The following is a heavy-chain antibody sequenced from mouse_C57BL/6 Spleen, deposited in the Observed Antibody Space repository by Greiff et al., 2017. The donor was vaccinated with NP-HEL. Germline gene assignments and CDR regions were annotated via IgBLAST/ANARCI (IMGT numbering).Heavy chain of an antibody. CDR3: ARGTRFDY. J-gene: IGHJ2*01. Sequence: VQLQQSGAELVRPGSSVKLSCKASGYTFTSYWMHWVKQRPIQGLEWIGNIDPSDSETHYNQKFKDKATLTVDKSSSTAYMQLSSLTSEDSAVYYCARGTRFDYWGQGTTLTVSS. V-gene: IGHV1-52*01. CDR2: IDPSDSET. CDR1: GYTFTSYW. D-gene: IGHD3-3*01.